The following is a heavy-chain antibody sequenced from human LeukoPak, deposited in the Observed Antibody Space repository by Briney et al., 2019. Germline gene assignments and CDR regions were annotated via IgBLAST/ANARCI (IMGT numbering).Heavy chain of an antibody. CDR1: GYTFTSYA. V-gene: IGHV1-3*03. J-gene: IGHJ4*02. CDR2: INAGNGNT. CDR3: ARVLYSSGWYYFDY. Sequence: ASVKVSCKASGYTFTSYAMHWVRQAPGQRLEWMGWINAGNGNTKYSQEFQGRVTITRDTAASTAYMELSSLRSEDMAVYYCARVLYSSGWYYFDYWGQGTLVTVSS. D-gene: IGHD6-19*01.